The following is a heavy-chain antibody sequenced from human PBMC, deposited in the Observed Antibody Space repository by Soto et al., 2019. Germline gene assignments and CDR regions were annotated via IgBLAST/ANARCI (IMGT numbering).Heavy chain of an antibody. J-gene: IGHJ4*02. Sequence: EVLLLESGGGLVQPGGSLRLSCAASGFTFGNYAMTWVRQAPGKGLEWVSGVSASGGSTYYADSVRGRFAMSRDNSKRTMYLQMSSLRAEDTAVYYCAKDFCDSGGCRSAVDYWGQGIVVSVSS. CDR2: VSASGGST. CDR1: GFTFGNYA. D-gene: IGHD2-15*01. CDR3: AKDFCDSGGCRSAVDY. V-gene: IGHV3-23*01.